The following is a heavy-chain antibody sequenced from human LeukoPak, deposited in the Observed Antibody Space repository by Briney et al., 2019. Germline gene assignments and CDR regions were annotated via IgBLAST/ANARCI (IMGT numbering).Heavy chain of an antibody. CDR2: ISSGGHI. CDR3: ARDQDGGKYYYESSGYSH. J-gene: IGHJ4*02. V-gene: IGHV3-21*01. Sequence: PGGSLRLSCAASGFTFSSYGLNWVRQAPGKGLEWVSTISSGGHIYYEDSVKGRFTISRDNAKNSLYLQMNSLRAEDTAVYYCARDQDGGKYYYESSGYSHWGQGIQVTVSS. CDR1: GFTFSSYG. D-gene: IGHD3-22*01.